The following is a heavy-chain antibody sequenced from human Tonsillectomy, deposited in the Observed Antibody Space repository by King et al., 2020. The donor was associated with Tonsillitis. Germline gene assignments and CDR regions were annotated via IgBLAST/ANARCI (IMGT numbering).Heavy chain of an antibody. Sequence: QVTLKESGPALVKPTQTLTLTCTFSGFSLSTNGMCVSWIRQPPGKALEWLALIDWDDDKYYNTSLKTRLTISKDTSKNQVVLTMTNMDPVDTATYYCARTRSGYYYHYMDVWGKGTTVTVSS. CDR3: ARTRSGYYYHYMDV. CDR1: GFSLSTNGMC. CDR2: IDWDDDK. V-gene: IGHV2-70*01. J-gene: IGHJ6*03.